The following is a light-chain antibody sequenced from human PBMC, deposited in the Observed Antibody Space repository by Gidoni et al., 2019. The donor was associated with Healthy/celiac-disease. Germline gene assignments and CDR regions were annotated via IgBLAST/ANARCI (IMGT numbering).Light chain of an antibody. Sequence: TQMTQSPSTLSASVGDRVTITCRASQRISSWLAWYQQKPGKAPKLLIYDASSLESGVPSRFSGSGSGTEFTLTISSLQPDDFATYYCQQYNSYSRLTFGGGTKVEIK. J-gene: IGKJ4*01. CDR2: DAS. CDR3: QQYNSYSRLT. V-gene: IGKV1-5*01. CDR1: QRISSW.